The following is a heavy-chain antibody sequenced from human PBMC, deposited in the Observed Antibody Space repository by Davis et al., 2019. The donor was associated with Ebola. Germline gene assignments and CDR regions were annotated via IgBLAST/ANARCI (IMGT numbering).Heavy chain of an antibody. Sequence: GESLKISCAASGFTFSDYYMSWIRQAPGKGLEWVSYISSSGRTIYYAGSVKGRFTISRDNAKNSLYLQMNSLRDEDTAVYYCAREVAVAGTECDYWGQGTTVTVSS. D-gene: IGHD6-19*01. CDR2: ISSSGRTI. CDR3: AREVAVAGTECDY. CDR1: GFTFSDYY. V-gene: IGHV3-11*04. J-gene: IGHJ4*03.